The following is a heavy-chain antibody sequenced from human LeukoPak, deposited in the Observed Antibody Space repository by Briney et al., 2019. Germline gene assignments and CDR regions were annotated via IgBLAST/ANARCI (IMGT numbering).Heavy chain of an antibody. CDR3: VKDSTPLGATPDY. V-gene: IGHV3-64D*08. D-gene: IGHD1-26*01. Sequence: GGSLRLSCSASGFTFSGYAMHWVSQAPGKGLEYVSAISSNGDNTYYADSVKGRFTISRDNSKNTLYLLMSSLRAEDTAVYYCVKDSTPLGATPDYWGQGTLVTVSS. CDR2: ISSNGDNT. CDR1: GFTFSGYA. J-gene: IGHJ4*02.